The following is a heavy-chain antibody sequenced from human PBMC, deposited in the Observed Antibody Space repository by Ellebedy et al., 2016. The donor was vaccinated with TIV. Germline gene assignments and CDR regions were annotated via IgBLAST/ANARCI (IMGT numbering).Heavy chain of an antibody. CDR3: ARLGGAGDYRLLVDY. J-gene: IGHJ4*02. Sequence: SETLSLTXTVSGGSISSYYWSWIRQPPGKGLEWIGYIYYSGSTNYNPSLKSRVTISVDTSKNQFSLKLSSVTAADPAVYYWARLGGAGDYRLLVDYWGQGTLVTVSS. D-gene: IGHD4-11*01. CDR2: IYYSGST. CDR1: GGSISSYY. V-gene: IGHV4-59*01.